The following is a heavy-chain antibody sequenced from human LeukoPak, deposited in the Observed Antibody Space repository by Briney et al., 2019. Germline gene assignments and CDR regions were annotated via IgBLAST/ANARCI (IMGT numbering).Heavy chain of an antibody. D-gene: IGHD6-13*01. Sequence: PSETLSLTCTVSGGSISSYYWSWIRQPAGKGLEWIGRIYTSGSTNYNPSLKSRVTMSVDTSKNQFSLKLSSVTAADTAVYYCAREASSQAPIRPSWSFDYWGQGTLVTVSS. CDR1: GGSISSYY. CDR2: IYTSGST. J-gene: IGHJ4*02. V-gene: IGHV4-4*07. CDR3: AREASSQAPIRPSWSFDY.